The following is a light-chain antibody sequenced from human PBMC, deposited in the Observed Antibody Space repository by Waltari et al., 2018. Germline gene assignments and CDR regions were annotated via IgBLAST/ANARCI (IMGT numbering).Light chain of an antibody. J-gene: IGKJ5*01. CDR1: QSLVHRGGNTY. Sequence: DAVLTQSPLPLPATLGQPASISCKSSQSLVHRGGNTYLNWFQQRPGQSTRRLIYKVSTRDSGVPDRFSGSGSGTDFTLKISRVEAEDFGVYYCMQGTHWPYTFGQGTRLEIK. V-gene: IGKV2-30*02. CDR2: KVS. CDR3: MQGTHWPYT.